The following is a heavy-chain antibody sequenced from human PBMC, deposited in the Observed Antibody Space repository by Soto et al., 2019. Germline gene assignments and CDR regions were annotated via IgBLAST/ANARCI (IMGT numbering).Heavy chain of an antibody. CDR1: GFTFSSYA. D-gene: IGHD3-22*01. CDR2: ISGSGGST. CDR3: AKGGITMIVVHGMDV. Sequence: EVQLLESGGGLVQPGSLRLSCAASGFTFSSYAMSWVRQAPGKGLECVSAISGSGGSTYYADSVKGRFTISRDNSKNTLYLQMNSLRAEDTAVYYCAKGGITMIVVHGMDVWGQGTTVTVSS. V-gene: IGHV3-23*01. J-gene: IGHJ6*02.